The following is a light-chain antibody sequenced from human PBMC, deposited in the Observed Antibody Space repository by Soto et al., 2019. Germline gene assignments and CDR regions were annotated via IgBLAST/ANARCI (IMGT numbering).Light chain of an antibody. Sequence: EIVLTQSPGTLSLSPGERATLSCRASQSVSNNYLAWYQQKPGQAPRLLIYGASNRATGIPDRFSGSGSGTDFTLTISRLEPEDFAVYYCQQYEDTLWTFGQGTKVEI. CDR2: GAS. V-gene: IGKV3-20*01. J-gene: IGKJ1*01. CDR3: QQYEDTLWT. CDR1: QSVSNNY.